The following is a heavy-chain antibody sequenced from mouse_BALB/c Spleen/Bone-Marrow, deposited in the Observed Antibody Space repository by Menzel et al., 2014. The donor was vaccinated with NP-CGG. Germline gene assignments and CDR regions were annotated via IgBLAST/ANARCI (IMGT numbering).Heavy chain of an antibody. CDR1: GISITTGNYR. Sequence: VKLEESGPGLVKPSQTVSLTCTVTGISITTGNYRWSWIRQFPGNKLEWIGYIYYSGTITYNPSLTSRTTITRDTSKNQFFLEMNSLTAEDTATYYCARYYGNYFDYWGQGTTLTVSP. D-gene: IGHD1-1*02. CDR2: IYYSGTI. CDR3: ARYYGNYFDY. V-gene: IGHV3-5*02. J-gene: IGHJ2*01.